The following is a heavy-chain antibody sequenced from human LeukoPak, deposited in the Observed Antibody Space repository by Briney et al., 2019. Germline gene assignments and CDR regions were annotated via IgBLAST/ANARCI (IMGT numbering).Heavy chain of an antibody. CDR2: INHSGST. CDR1: GGSFSGYY. CDR3: ARMGSTNHDY. Sequence: PSETLSLTCAVYGGSFSGYYWSWVRQPPGKGLEWIGEINHSGSTNYNPSLKSRVTISVDTSKNQFSLKLSSVTAADTAVYYCARMGSTNHDYRGQGTLVTVSS. D-gene: IGHD6-13*01. V-gene: IGHV4-34*01. J-gene: IGHJ4*02.